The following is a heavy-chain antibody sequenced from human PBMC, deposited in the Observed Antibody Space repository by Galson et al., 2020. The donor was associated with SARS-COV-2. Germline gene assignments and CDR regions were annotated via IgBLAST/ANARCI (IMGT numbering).Heavy chain of an antibody. CDR3: ARGGYYGSGSDSSYYYYGMDV. Sequence: SQTLSLTCAISGDSVSSNSAAWNWIRQSPSSGLEWLGRTYYRSQWFNDYAVSLRSRITINPDTSRNQFSLQLNSVTPEDTAVYYCARGGYYGSGSDSSYYYYGMDVWGQGTTVTVSS. CDR1: GDSVSSNSAA. D-gene: IGHD3-10*01. CDR2: TYYRSQWFN. J-gene: IGHJ6*02. V-gene: IGHV6-1*01.